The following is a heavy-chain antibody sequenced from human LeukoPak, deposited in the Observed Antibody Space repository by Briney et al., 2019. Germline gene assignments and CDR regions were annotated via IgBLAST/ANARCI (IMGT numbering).Heavy chain of an antibody. CDR3: ARGGGSYYGDNQNFDY. CDR1: GFTFSSYW. CDR2: INHNGNVN. J-gene: IGHJ4*02. D-gene: IGHD1-26*01. V-gene: IGHV3-7*03. Sequence: PGGSLRLSCAASGFTFSSYWMNWARQAPGKGLEWVASINHNGNVNYYVDSVKGRFTISRDNAKNSLYLQMSNLRAEDTAVYYCARGGGSYYGDNQNFDYWGQGTLVTVSS.